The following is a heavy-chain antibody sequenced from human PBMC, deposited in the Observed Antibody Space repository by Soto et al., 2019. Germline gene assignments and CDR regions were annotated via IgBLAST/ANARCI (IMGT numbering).Heavy chain of an antibody. CDR3: ARGGTGLRFLEWFYGWFDP. CDR1: GGSFSVYY. Sequence: PSETLSLTCAVYGGSFSVYYWSWIRQPPGKGLEWIGEINHSGSTNYNPSLKSRVTISVDTSKNQFSLKLSSVTAADTAVYYCARGGTGLRFLEWFYGWFDPWGQGTLVTVSS. CDR2: INHSGST. D-gene: IGHD3-3*01. J-gene: IGHJ5*02. V-gene: IGHV4-34*01.